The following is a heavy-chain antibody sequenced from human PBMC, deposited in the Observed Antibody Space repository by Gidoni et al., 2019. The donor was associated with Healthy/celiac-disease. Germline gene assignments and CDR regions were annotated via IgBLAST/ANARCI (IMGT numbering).Heavy chain of an antibody. CDR1: GFTFSSYS. CDR3: ARDGVSSSVDY. CDR2: ISSSSSYI. D-gene: IGHD6-13*01. V-gene: IGHV3-21*01. J-gene: IGHJ4*02. Sequence: EVQLVESGGGLVKPGGSLRLSCAASGFTFSSYSMNWVRQAPGKGLEWVSSISSSSSYIYYADSVKGRFPISRDNAKNSLYLQMNSLRAEDTAVYYCARDGVSSSVDYWGQGTLVTVSS.